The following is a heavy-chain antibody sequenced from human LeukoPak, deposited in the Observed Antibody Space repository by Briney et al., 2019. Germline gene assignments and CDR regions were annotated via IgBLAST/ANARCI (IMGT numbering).Heavy chain of an antibody. CDR3: VRRDPGWNYFDY. Sequence: SETLSLTCAVSGGSINSHYWGWIRQPPGKGLQWIGDIFYTGKNNYNPSLKSRVTISLDTSKDHLSLHLASVLAADTAIYYCVRRDPGWNYFDYWGQGILVTVSS. CDR1: GGSINSHY. CDR2: IFYTGKN. J-gene: IGHJ4*02. V-gene: IGHV4-59*08. D-gene: IGHD6-19*01.